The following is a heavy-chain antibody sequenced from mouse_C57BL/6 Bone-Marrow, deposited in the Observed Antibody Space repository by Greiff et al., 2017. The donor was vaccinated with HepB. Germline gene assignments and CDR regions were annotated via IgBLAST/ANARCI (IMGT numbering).Heavy chain of an antibody. Sequence: EVKLMESGPGLVKPSQSLSLTCSVTGYSITSGYYWNWIRQFPGNKLEWMGYISYDGSNNYNPSLKNRISITRDTSKNQFFLKLNSVTTEDTATYYCAREGTTVVARYFDVWGTGTTVTVSS. J-gene: IGHJ1*03. D-gene: IGHD1-1*01. CDR2: ISYDGSN. CDR3: AREGTTVVARYFDV. V-gene: IGHV3-6*01. CDR1: GYSITSGYY.